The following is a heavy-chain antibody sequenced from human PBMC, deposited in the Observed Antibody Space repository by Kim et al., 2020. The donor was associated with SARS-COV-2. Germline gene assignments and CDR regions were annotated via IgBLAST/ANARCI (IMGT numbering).Heavy chain of an antibody. J-gene: IGHJ6*02. D-gene: IGHD3-10*01. V-gene: IGHV4-34*01. CDR3: ARTMVRGVYYYYGMDV. Sequence: LKSRVTITVDTSKNQCSLKRSSVTAADTAVYYCARTMVRGVYYYYGMDVWGQGTTVTVSS.